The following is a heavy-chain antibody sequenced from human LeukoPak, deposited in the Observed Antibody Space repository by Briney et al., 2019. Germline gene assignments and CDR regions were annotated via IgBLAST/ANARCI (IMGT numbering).Heavy chain of an antibody. CDR3: ARDLVTVTKGFDI. Sequence: SETLSLTCAVSDDSFSSHYWTWIRQPPGKGLEWIGYISYIGTTNYNPSLKSRVTISIDTSKNQYSLKLSSVTAADTAVYYCARDLVTVTKGFDIWGQGTMVSVSS. D-gene: IGHD4-17*01. J-gene: IGHJ3*02. CDR2: ISYIGTT. CDR1: DDSFSSHY. V-gene: IGHV4-59*11.